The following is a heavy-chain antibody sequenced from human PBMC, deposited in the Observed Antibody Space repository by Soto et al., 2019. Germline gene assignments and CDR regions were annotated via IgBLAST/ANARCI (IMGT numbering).Heavy chain of an antibody. CDR1: GGSISSGDYY. Sequence: QVQLQESGPGLVKPSQTLSLTCTVSGGSISSGDYYWSWIRQLPGKDLEWIAYIYYNGNTYYTPXXXSAXXXRSRAPSSQAXXRXQXXLNLNSVTAADTAVNYWARDVGSSHGPGHPHSFDYWGQGTLVTVSS. V-gene: IGHV4-31*03. CDR2: IYYNGNT. D-gene: IGHD2-15*01. CDR3: ARDVGSSHGPGHPHSFDY. J-gene: IGHJ4*02.